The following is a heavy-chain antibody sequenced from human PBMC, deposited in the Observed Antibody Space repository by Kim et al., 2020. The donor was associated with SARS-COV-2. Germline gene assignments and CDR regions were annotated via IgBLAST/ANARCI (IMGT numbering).Heavy chain of an antibody. J-gene: IGHJ6*02. D-gene: IGHD6-19*01. CDR1: GGSFSGYY. CDR3: ARDGIAVAGYYYYGMDV. V-gene: IGHV4-34*01. CDR2: INHSGST. Sequence: SETLSLTCAVYGGSFSGYYWSWIRQPPGKGLEWIGEINHSGSTNYNPSLKSRVTISVDTSKNQFSLMLSSVTAADTAVYYCARDGIAVAGYYYYGMDVWGQGTTVTVSS.